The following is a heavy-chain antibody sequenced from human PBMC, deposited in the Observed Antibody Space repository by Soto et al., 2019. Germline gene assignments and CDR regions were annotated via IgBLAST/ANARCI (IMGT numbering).Heavy chain of an antibody. CDR3: AKKGYYPSGKINLFDS. CDR1: GYSITIDYY. Sequence: PSETLSLTCAVSGYSITIDYYWGWIRQPPGKGLEWIGSIYSGSTYYNPSLKSRVTISVDTSKNQFSLRLTSVTAADTAMYYCAKKGYYPSGKINLFDSWGQGTLVTVS. J-gene: IGHJ4*02. CDR2: IYSGST. D-gene: IGHD3-10*01. V-gene: IGHV4-38-2*01.